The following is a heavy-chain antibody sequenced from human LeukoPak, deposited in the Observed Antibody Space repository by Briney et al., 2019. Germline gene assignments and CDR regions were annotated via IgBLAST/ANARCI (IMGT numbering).Heavy chain of an antibody. Sequence: SVKVSCKASGGTFSSCAISWVRQAPGQGLEWMGGIIPIFGTANYAQKFQGRVTITADESTSTAYMELSSLRSEDTAVYYCARDDSSGYYFGAFDIWGQGTMVTVSS. CDR2: IIPIFGTA. J-gene: IGHJ3*02. V-gene: IGHV1-69*13. D-gene: IGHD3-22*01. CDR1: GGTFSSCA. CDR3: ARDDSSGYYFGAFDI.